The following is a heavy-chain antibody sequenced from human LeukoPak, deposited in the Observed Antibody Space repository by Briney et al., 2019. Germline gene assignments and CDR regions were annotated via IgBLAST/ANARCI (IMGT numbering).Heavy chain of an antibody. D-gene: IGHD4-23*01. CDR3: ATDYYCGNSYDY. V-gene: IGHV4-59*11. CDR1: GGSISSHY. CDR2: IYYSGST. Sequence: PSETLSLTCTVAGGSISSHYWSWLRQPPGKGLEWIGYIYYSGSTNYNPSLKSRVTISVDTSKNQFSLKLSSVTAADTAVYYCATDYYCGNSYDYRGQGTLVTVSS. J-gene: IGHJ4*02.